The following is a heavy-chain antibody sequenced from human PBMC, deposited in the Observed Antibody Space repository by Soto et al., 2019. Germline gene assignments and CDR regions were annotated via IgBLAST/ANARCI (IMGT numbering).Heavy chain of an antibody. D-gene: IGHD6-19*01. CDR3: ARGLGVALNTPLDY. Sequence: CEACGERLECYSMCWARQETGQRLEWMGWIFGGNGNTKYSQKFQDRFTITRDTPASTVYMELNSLTSEDTAVYYCARGLGVALNTPLDYWCQGTQVTVS. V-gene: IGHV1-3*01. CDR1: GERLECYS. J-gene: IGHJ4*02. CDR2: IFGGNGNT.